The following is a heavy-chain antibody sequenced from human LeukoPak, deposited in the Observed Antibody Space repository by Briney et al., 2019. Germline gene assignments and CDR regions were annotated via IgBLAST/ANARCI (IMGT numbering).Heavy chain of an antibody. Sequence: PGGSLRLSCAASGFTFSSYSMNWVRQAPGKGLEWVSSTSSSSTYIYYADSVKGRFTISRDNAKNSLYLQMNSLRAEDTAVYYCAKDLNTVTTAFFVHWGQGTLVTVSS. CDR3: AKDLNTVTTAFFVH. CDR2: TSSSSTYI. J-gene: IGHJ4*02. CDR1: GFTFSSYS. V-gene: IGHV3-21*06. D-gene: IGHD4-11*01.